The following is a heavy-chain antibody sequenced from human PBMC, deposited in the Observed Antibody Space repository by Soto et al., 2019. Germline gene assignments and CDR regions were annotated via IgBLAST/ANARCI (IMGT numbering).Heavy chain of an antibody. V-gene: IGHV4-31*03. CDR3: ARDGRDYGMDV. D-gene: IGHD2-21*01. CDR2: IYYSGST. J-gene: IGHJ6*02. Sequence: SETLSLTCTVSGGSISSGGYYWSWIRQHPGKGLEWIGYIYYSGSTYYNPSLKSRVTISVDTSKNQFSLKLSSVTAADTAVYYCARDGRDYGMDVWGQGTTVTVSS. CDR1: GGSISSGGYY.